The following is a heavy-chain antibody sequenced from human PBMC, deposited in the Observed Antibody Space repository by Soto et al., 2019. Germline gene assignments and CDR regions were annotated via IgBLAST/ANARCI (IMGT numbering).Heavy chain of an antibody. V-gene: IGHV1-69*12. CDR1: GGTFSSYA. CDR3: ARLAVADGVGPTGDPAYYYYGMDV. Sequence: QVQLVQSGAEVKKPGSSVKVSCKASGGTFSSYAISWVRQAPGQGLEWMGGIIPIFGTANYAQKFQGRVTINADESTSTDYMELSSLRSEDTAVYYCARLAVADGVGPTGDPAYYYYGMDVWGQGTTVTVSS. J-gene: IGHJ6*02. CDR2: IIPIFGTA. D-gene: IGHD6-19*01.